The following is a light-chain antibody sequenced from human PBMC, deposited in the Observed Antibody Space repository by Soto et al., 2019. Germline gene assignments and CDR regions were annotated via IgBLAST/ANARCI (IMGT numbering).Light chain of an antibody. V-gene: IGKV1-5*03. Sequence: IQMTQSPSTLSASIGDRVTITCRASQSISSWLAWYQQKPGKAPKLLIYKASSLESGVPSRFSGSGSGTEFTLTISSLQPDDFATYYCQQYNSYQRTFGQGTKVDI. CDR1: QSISSW. J-gene: IGKJ1*01. CDR2: KAS. CDR3: QQYNSYQRT.